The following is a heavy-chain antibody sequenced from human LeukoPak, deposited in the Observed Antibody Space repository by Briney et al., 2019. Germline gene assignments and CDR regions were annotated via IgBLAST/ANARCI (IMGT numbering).Heavy chain of an antibody. Sequence: SETLSLTCAVYGGSFSGYDWSWIRQPPGKGLEWIGEINHSGSTNYNPSLKSRVTISVDTFKNQFSLKLSSVTAADTAVYYCARGEGRTRDIVLAPAASNWFDPWGQGTLVTVSS. CDR2: INHSGST. D-gene: IGHD2-2*01. V-gene: IGHV4-34*01. J-gene: IGHJ5*02. CDR3: ARGEGRTRDIVLAPAASNWFDP. CDR1: GGSFSGYD.